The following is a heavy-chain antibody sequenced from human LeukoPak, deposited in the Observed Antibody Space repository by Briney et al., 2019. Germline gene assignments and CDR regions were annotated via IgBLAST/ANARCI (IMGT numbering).Heavy chain of an antibody. J-gene: IGHJ6*03. V-gene: IGHV3-7*01. Sequence: GGSLRLSCAASGLTFSSRWMSWVRQAPGKGLEWVGNIQPDGREQYPVDSVKGRFTISRDNARNSLYLQMNSLRAEDTAVYYCARVRRGIAAAGTSYYYYYYMDVWGKGTTVTVSS. CDR1: GLTFSSRW. CDR3: ARVRRGIAAAGTSYYYYYYMDV. D-gene: IGHD6-13*01. CDR2: IQPDGREQ.